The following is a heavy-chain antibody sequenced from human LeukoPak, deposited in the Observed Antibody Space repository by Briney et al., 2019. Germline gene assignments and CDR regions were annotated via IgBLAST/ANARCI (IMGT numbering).Heavy chain of an antibody. V-gene: IGHV1-46*01. CDR2: INPSGGST. CDR3: AREASYYDSSGYQGGYFDY. Sequence: GASVKVSCKASGYTFTSYYMHWVRQAPGQGLEWMGIINPSGGSTSYAQKFQGRVTMTRDMSTSTVYMELSSLRSEDTAVYYCAREASYYDSSGYQGGYFDYWGQGTLVIVSS. J-gene: IGHJ4*02. D-gene: IGHD3-22*01. CDR1: GYTFTSYY.